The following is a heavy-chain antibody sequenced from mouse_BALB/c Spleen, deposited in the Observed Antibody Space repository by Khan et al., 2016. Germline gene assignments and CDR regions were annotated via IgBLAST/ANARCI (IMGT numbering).Heavy chain of an antibody. CDR3: GRDPYYYGSSYAMDY. V-gene: IGHV2-6-7*01. D-gene: IGHD1-1*01. CDR2: IWGDGST. J-gene: IGHJ4*01. Sequence: QVQLKESGPGLVAPSQSLSITCTVSGFSLTGYGVNWVRQPPGKGLEWLGMIWGDGSTDYNSALKSRLSISKDNSTSQVFLKMNSLKTDDTARYYCGRDPYYYGSSYAMDYWGQGTSVTVSS. CDR1: GFSLTGYG.